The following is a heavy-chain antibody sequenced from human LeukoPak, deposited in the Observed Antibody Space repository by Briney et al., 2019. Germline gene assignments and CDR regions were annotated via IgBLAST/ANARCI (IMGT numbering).Heavy chain of an antibody. V-gene: IGHV1-69*01. CDR2: IIPIFGTA. D-gene: IGHD2-15*01. J-gene: IGHJ3*02. Sequence: GASVKVSCKASGGTFSSYAISWVRQAPGQGLEWMGGIIPIFGTANYAQKFQGRVTITADESTSTAYMELSSLRSEDTAVYYCARVYCSGGSCYSPHDAFDIWGQGTMVTVSS. CDR1: GGTFSSYA. CDR3: ARVYCSGGSCYSPHDAFDI.